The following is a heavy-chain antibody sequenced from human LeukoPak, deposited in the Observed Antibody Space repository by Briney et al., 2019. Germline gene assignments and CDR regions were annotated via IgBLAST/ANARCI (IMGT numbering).Heavy chain of an antibody. CDR1: GFTFSSYW. Sequence: GGSLRLSCAASGFTFSSYWMHWVRQAPGKGLEWVSRINSDGSSTSYADSVKGRFTISRDNAKNTLYLQMNSLRAEDTAVYYCYYYDSSGLDYWGQGTLVTVSS. J-gene: IGHJ4*02. V-gene: IGHV3-74*01. CDR3: YYYDSSGLDY. D-gene: IGHD3-22*01. CDR2: INSDGSST.